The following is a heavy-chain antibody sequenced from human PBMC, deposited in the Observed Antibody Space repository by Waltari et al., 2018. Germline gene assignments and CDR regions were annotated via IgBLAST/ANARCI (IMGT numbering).Heavy chain of an antibody. J-gene: IGHJ6*02. CDR3: ARSPLTLYGSGEPKPYYYYYGMDV. CDR2: INPNSGGT. D-gene: IGHD3-10*01. V-gene: IGHV1-2*02. Sequence: QVQLVQSGAAVKKPGASVKVSCKASGYTFTGYYMHWVPQAPGPGLEWMGWINPNSGGTNYAQKFQGRVTMTRDTSISTAYMELSRLRSDDTAVYYCARSPLTLYGSGEPKPYYYYYGMDVWGQGTTVTVSS. CDR1: GYTFTGYY.